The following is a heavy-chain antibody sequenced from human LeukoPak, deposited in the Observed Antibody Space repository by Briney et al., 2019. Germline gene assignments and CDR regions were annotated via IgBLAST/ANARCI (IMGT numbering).Heavy chain of an antibody. D-gene: IGHD1-14*01. V-gene: IGHV3-7*01. Sequence: GGSLRLSCEASGFTFSGYWMSWVRQAPGKGPEWVAHIKENGNEQYYADSVKGRFTISRDNVKQSLCLQMNSLRAEDTAVYYCARGPGDFDASDIWGQGTVVTVSS. J-gene: IGHJ3*02. CDR1: GFTFSGYW. CDR2: IKENGNEQ. CDR3: ARGPGDFDASDI.